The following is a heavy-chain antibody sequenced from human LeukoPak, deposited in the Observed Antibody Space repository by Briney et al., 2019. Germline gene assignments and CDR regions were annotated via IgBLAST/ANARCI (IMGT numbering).Heavy chain of an antibody. J-gene: IGHJ4*02. CDR1: GFTFSSYT. D-gene: IGHD1-1*01. V-gene: IGHV3-23*01. Sequence: GGSLRLSCAASGFTFSSYTMSWVRQAPGKGLEWVSAISGSGGSTYYADSVKGRFTISRDNSKNTLYLQMNSLKAEDTAVYYCASNWNDVYFDYWGQGTLVTVSS. CDR3: ASNWNDVYFDY. CDR2: ISGSGGST.